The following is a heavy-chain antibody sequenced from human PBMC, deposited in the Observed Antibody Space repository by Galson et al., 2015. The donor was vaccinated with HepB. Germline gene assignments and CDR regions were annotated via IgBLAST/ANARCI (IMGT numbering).Heavy chain of an antibody. CDR1: GFTFSSYN. V-gene: IGHV3-21*01. J-gene: IGHJ4*02. CDR2: ISSSSSYK. D-gene: IGHD7-27*01. CDR3: ARDPPLGTPFDY. Sequence: SLRLSCAASGFTFSSYNMNWVRQAPGKGLEWVSSISSSSSYKYYADSVKGRFTISRDNAKNSLYLQMNSLRAEDTAIYYCARDPPLGTPFDYWGQGTLVTVSS.